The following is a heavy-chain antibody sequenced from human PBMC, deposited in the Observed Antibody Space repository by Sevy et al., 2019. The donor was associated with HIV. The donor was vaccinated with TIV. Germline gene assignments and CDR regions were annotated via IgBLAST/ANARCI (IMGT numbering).Heavy chain of an antibody. CDR1: GFTFSNYW. D-gene: IGHD1-1*01. Sequence: GGSLRLSCAASGFTFSNYWMSWVRQAPGKGLEWVANIKQDGSEKYYVDSVKGRFIISRDNTKNSLYLQMNSLRVEDTAVYYCARSQTRHWYSDYWGQGTLVTVSS. V-gene: IGHV3-7*01. J-gene: IGHJ4*02. CDR3: ARSQTRHWYSDY. CDR2: IKQDGSEK.